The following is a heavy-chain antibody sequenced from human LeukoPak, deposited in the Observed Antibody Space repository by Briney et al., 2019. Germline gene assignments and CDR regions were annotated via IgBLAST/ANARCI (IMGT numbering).Heavy chain of an antibody. V-gene: IGHV3-11*01. CDR2: INVNGGAM. D-gene: IGHD6-13*01. J-gene: IGHJ4*02. Sequence: GGSLRLSCAASGFSFKDYYFSWIRQAPGKGLEWVSFINVNGGAMYYADFVRGRFTISRDNAKSSLYLEMNSLRVEDTAVYYCARGPRILAAGSYYFDYWGQGSLVTVSS. CDR1: GFSFKDYY. CDR3: ARGPRILAAGSYYFDY.